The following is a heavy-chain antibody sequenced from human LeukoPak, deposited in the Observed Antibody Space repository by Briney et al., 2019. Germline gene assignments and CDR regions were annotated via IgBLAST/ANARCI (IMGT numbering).Heavy chain of an antibody. V-gene: IGHV3-21*01. Sequence: KSGGSLRLSCAASGFTFGSYSMNWVRQAPGKGLEWVSSISSRSNYIYYADSVKGRFTISRDNAKNSLYLQMNSLRAEDTAVYYCARAYVDTSMVVHMDVWGQGTTVTVSS. CDR2: ISSRSNYI. CDR3: ARAYVDTSMVVHMDV. CDR1: GFTFGSYS. D-gene: IGHD5-18*01. J-gene: IGHJ6*02.